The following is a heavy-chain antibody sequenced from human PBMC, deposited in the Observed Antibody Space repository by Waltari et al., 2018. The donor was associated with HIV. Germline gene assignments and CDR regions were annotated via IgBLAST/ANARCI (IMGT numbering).Heavy chain of an antibody. CDR2: ISSDGSNQ. D-gene: IGHD3-10*01. Sequence: QVQLVESGGGVVQPGKSLRLSCAASGFTFREYAMHWVRQAPGKGLDWVTVISSDGSNQYYADSVKGRFTISRDNSKNTLSLQVNSLKTEDTAVYYCAKDAYGGHPKNWFDSWGQGTLVTVSS. CDR1: GFTFREYA. V-gene: IGHV3-30*18. CDR3: AKDAYGGHPKNWFDS. J-gene: IGHJ5*01.